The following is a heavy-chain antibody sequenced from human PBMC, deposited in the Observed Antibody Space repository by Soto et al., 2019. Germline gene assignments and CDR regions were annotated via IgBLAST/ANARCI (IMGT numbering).Heavy chain of an antibody. CDR2: IIPILGIA. J-gene: IGHJ3*02. D-gene: IGHD3-22*01. CDR1: GGTFSSYT. V-gene: IGHV1-69*02. Sequence: QVQLVQSGAEVKKPGSSVKVSCKASGGTFSSYTISWVRQAPGQGLEWMGRIIPILGIANYAQKFQGRVTITADKSTSTAYMELSRLRTEDTAVYYCARFGGDSSGYLIEHDAFDIWGQGTMVTVSS. CDR3: ARFGGDSSGYLIEHDAFDI.